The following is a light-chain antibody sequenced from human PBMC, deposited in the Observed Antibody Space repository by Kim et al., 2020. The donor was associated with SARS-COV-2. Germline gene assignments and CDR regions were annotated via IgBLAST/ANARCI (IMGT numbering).Light chain of an antibody. CDR2: GKN. CDR3: KSLGTSGNVL. Sequence: SSELTQDAAVSVSLGQTVRITCRGDSLRSYYANRYQQKPGQAPVLVIYGKNNRPSGIPDRFSGSSSGNTASLTITGAQAEHEADYCCKSLGTSGNVLFGGGAKLT. CDR1: SLRSYY. J-gene: IGLJ2*01. V-gene: IGLV3-19*01.